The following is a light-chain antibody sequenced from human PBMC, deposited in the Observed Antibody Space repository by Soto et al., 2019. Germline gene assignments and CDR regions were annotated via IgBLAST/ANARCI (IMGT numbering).Light chain of an antibody. CDR2: DAF. Sequence: EIVLTQSPATLCLSPGERATLSCRASQSVSSYLAWYQQKPGQAPRLLIYDAFIRATGIPDRFSGSGSGTDFTLTISRLEPEDFAVYYCQQYGSSPWTFGQGTKVDIK. J-gene: IGKJ1*01. V-gene: IGKV3-20*01. CDR1: QSVSSY. CDR3: QQYGSSPWT.